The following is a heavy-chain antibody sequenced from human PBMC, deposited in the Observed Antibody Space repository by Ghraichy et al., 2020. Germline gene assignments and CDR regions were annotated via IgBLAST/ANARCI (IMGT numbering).Heavy chain of an antibody. CDR2: NNTYDGHA. J-gene: IGHJ5*02. V-gene: IGHV1-18*01. CDR3: ASDWDYSWFDP. Sequence: ASVKVSCKASGYTFPKYGISWVRQAPGQGLEWVGWNNTYDGHANYAQKFQDRVAMTTDTSASTAYMELRSLRSDDTAVYYCASDWDYSWFDPWGQGTLVPVSS. D-gene: IGHD1-7*01. CDR1: GYTFPKYG.